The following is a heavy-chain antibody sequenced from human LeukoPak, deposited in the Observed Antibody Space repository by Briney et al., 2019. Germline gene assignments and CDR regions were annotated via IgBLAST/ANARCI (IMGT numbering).Heavy chain of an antibody. Sequence: PSETLSLTCTVSGGSISSSSYYWGWIRQSPGKWLEWIGSIYYSGSTYYNPSLKSRVTISVDTSKNQFSLKLSSVTAADTAVYYCARHLYGSGLHRIDYWGQGTLVSVSS. V-gene: IGHV4-39*01. CDR3: ARHLYGSGLHRIDY. CDR2: IYYSGST. CDR1: GGSISSSSYY. J-gene: IGHJ4*02. D-gene: IGHD6-19*01.